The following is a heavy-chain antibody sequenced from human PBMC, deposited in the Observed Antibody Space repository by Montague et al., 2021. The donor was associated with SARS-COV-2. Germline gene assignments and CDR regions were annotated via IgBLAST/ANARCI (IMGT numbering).Heavy chain of an antibody. V-gene: IGHV4-4*07. CDR1: GDSISHYY. CDR2: IYTSGST. CDR3: ARDRVDRYSGSRTAYGMDV. Sequence: SETLSLTCTVSGDSISHYYWGWIRQPPGRGLEWIGRIYTSGSTNYNPSLKSRVTISVDTSKNQFSLKLSSVTAADTAVYYCARDRVDRYSGSRTAYGMDVWGQGTTVTVSS. J-gene: IGHJ6*02. D-gene: IGHD1-26*01.